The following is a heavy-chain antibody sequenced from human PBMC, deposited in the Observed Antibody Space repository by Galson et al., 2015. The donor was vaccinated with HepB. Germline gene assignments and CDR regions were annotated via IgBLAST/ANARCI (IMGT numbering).Heavy chain of an antibody. D-gene: IGHD5-24*01. CDR1: GFTFSSYD. V-gene: IGHV3-13*04. J-gene: IGHJ2*01. CDR3: ARDGLKSGRDGYTFDL. Sequence: SLRLSCAASGFTFSSYDMHWVRQATGKGLEWVSAIGTAGDTYYPGSVKGRFTISRENAKNSLYLQMNSLRAGGTAVYYCARDGLKSGRDGYTFDLWGRGTLVTVSS. CDR2: IGTAGDT.